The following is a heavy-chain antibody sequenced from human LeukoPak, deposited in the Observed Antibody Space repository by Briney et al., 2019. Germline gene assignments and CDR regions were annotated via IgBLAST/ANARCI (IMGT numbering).Heavy chain of an antibody. CDR3: ARLTALAGHRGAFDI. J-gene: IGHJ3*02. D-gene: IGHD6-19*01. Sequence: SETLSLTCNVSGGSIGGHTFCWDWIRQPPGKGLEWIATIYYNGNTFYNPSLKSRVAISIDMSKSQFSLHLSSVTAADTAIYYCARLTALAGHRGAFDIWGPGTMVTVSS. CDR1: GGSIGGHTFC. V-gene: IGHV4-39*01. CDR2: IYYNGNT.